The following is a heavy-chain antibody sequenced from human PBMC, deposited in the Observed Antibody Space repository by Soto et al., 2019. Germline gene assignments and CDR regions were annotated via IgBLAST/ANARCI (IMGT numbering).Heavy chain of an antibody. Sequence: QVQLVQSGAEVKKPGSSVKVSCKASGGTFSSYAISWVRQAPGQGLEWMGGIIPIFGTANYAQKFQGRITITADESTSTAYMGLSSLRSEETAVYYCARRRDGYNYWLDYWGQGTLVPVSS. V-gene: IGHV1-69*01. CDR2: IIPIFGTA. J-gene: IGHJ4*02. CDR3: ARRRDGYNYWLDY. D-gene: IGHD5-12*01. CDR1: GGTFSSYA.